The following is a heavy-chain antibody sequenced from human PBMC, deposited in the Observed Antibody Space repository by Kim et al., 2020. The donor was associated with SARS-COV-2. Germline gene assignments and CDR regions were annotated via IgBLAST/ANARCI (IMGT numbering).Heavy chain of an antibody. V-gene: IGHV3-48*02. J-gene: IGHJ4*02. Sequence: GGSLRLSCAASGFSFSTYSMDWVRQAPGKGPEWVSYISSSGTIQYADSVKDRFTISRDNTKNSLFLQMNSLRDEDTAVYYCARELPFHYFDYWGQGGLVT. D-gene: IGHD2-21*01. CDR2: ISSSGTI. CDR1: GFSFSTYS. CDR3: ARELPFHYFDY.